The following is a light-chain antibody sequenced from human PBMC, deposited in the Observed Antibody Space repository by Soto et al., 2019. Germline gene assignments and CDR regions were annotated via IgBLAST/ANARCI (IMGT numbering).Light chain of an antibody. CDR2: DVS. J-gene: IGLJ2*01. CDR1: NSDIGGYNY. V-gene: IGLV2-14*03. Sequence: QSALTQPASVSGSPGQSITISCTGTNSDIGGYNYVSWYQQHPGKAPKLMIYDVSNRPSGVCYRFSGSKSGNTASRTISGLQAEDEADYYCSSYTSRSTLGVFGGGTKRTVL. CDR3: SSYTSRSTLGV.